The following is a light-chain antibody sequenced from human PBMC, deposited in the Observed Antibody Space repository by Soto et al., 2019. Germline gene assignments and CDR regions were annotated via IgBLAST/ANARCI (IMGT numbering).Light chain of an antibody. J-gene: IGKJ4*01. CDR3: QRYNNWPLT. V-gene: IGKV3-15*01. CDR2: GAS. Sequence: EIVMTQSPATLSVSPGERATLSCRASQSVSSNLAWYQQKPGQAPRLLIYGASTRATGIPARFSGSGSGTDFTLTISSLQSEDFAVYYCQRYNNWPLTFGGGTKLEIK. CDR1: QSVSSN.